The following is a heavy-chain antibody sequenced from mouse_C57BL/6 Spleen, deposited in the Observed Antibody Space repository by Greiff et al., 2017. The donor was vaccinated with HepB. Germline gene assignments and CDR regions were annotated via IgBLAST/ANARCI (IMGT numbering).Heavy chain of an antibody. J-gene: IGHJ1*03. CDR1: GYTFTDYE. CDR3: TRYYGSSVYWYFDV. Sequence: SGAELVRPGASVTLSCKASGYTFTDYEMHWVKQTPVHGLEWIGAIDPETGGTAYNQKFKGKAILTADKSSSTAYMELRSLTSEDSAVYYCTRYYGSSVYWYFDVWGTGTTVTVSS. CDR2: IDPETGGT. D-gene: IGHD1-1*01. V-gene: IGHV1-15*01.